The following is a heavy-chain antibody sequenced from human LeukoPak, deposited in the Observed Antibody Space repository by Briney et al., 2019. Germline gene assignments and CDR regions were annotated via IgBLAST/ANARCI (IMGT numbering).Heavy chain of an antibody. CDR3: TRGPDIADY. J-gene: IGHJ4*02. V-gene: IGHV3-49*04. Sequence: PGGSLRLSCTASGFIFGDYAMSWVRQAPGRGLEWVGFIRSKAYGGTTEYAASVKGRFTISRDDSKSIAYLQMNSLKTEDTAVFYCTRGPDIADYWGQGTLVTVSS. D-gene: IGHD5-12*01. CDR2: IRSKAYGGTT. CDR1: GFIFGDYA.